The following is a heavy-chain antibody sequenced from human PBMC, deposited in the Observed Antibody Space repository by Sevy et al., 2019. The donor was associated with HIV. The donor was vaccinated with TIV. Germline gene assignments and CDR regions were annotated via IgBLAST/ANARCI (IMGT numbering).Heavy chain of an antibody. D-gene: IGHD3-3*01. V-gene: IGHV3-30*02. CDR3: AKARSDFWSGYHYFDS. Sequence: GGSLRLSCAASGFTFSSYGMHWVRQAPGKGLEWVAFIRYDGSNKYYAESVKGRFTISRDNSKNTLYLQMNSLRAEDTAVYYCAKARSDFWSGYHYFDSWGQGTLVTVSS. CDR2: IRYDGSNK. CDR1: GFTFSSYG. J-gene: IGHJ4*02.